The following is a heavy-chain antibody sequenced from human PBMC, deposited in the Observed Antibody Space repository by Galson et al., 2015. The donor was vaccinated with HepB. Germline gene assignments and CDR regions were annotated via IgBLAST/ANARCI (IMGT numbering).Heavy chain of an antibody. CDR3: ARGRQYEWLANDAFDI. CDR1: AGSISSYY. D-gene: IGHD6-19*01. J-gene: IGHJ3*02. Sequence: ETLSLTCTVSAGSISSYYWSWIRQPAGKGLEWIGRIYSSGTTNYNPSLKSRVIMSVDTSKSQLSLRLSSVSAADTAMYYCARGRQYEWLANDAFDIWGQGTMVTVSS. V-gene: IGHV4-4*07. CDR2: IYSSGTT.